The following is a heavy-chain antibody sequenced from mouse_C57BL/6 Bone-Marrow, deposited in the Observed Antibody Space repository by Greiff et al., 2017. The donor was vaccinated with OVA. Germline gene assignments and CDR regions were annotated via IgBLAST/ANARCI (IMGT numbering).Heavy chain of an antibody. V-gene: IGHV14-4*01. J-gene: IGHJ1*03. CDR1: GFNIKDDY. CDR2: IDPENGDT. D-gene: IGHD1-1*01. CDR3: TTWRVVWYVDV. Sequence: VQLKQSGAELVRPGASVKLSCTASGFNIKDDYMHWVKQRPEQGLEWIGWIDPENGDTEYASKFQGKATITADTSSNTAYLQLSSLTSEDTAVYYCTTWRVVWYVDVWGTGTTVTVSS.